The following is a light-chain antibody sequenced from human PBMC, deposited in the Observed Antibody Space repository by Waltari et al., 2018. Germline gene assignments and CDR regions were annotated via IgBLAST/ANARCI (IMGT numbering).Light chain of an antibody. J-gene: IGKJ1*01. Sequence: DIVMTQSPDSLAVSLGERATFNCKSSQSVLYSSNNKNYLAWHQQKPGQPPKLLIYWASTRESGVPYRFSGSGSGTNFSLTISSLQAEDVAVYYCQQYYTIPWTFGQGTKVEIK. CDR2: WAS. CDR3: QQYYTIPWT. V-gene: IGKV4-1*01. CDR1: QSVLYSSNNKNY.